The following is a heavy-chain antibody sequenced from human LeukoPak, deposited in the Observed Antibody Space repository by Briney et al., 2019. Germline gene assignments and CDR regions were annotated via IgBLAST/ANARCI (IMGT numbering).Heavy chain of an antibody. J-gene: IGHJ5*02. Sequence: ASVKVSCKASGYTFTSYGISWVRQAPGQGLEWMGWVSAYNGNTNYAQKLQGRVTMTTDTSTSTAYMELRSLRSDDTAVYYCARGRQLVPNNWFDPWGQGTLVTVSS. CDR2: VSAYNGNT. D-gene: IGHD6-6*01. CDR1: GYTFTSYG. V-gene: IGHV1-18*01. CDR3: ARGRQLVPNNWFDP.